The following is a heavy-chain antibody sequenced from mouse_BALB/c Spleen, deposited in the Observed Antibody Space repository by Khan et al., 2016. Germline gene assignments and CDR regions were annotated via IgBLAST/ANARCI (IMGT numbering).Heavy chain of an antibody. D-gene: IGHD6-1*01. CDR2: IDPPNSNT. CDR3: ARSARK. Sequence: MQLEESGAELVKSEATVKLSCTASGLNIKDTYMHWLKQWPELGLEWIGRIDPPNSNTQYDTTFQGKATITADTYSNPAYLQRSSLTSDDTAVYYCARSARKWGQGTTLTVSS. J-gene: IGHJ2*01. V-gene: IGHV14-3*02. CDR1: GLNIKDTY.